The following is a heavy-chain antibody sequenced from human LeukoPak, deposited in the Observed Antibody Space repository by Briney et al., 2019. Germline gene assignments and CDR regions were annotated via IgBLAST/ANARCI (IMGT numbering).Heavy chain of an antibody. CDR3: AKDGSSWSLDY. CDR1: GFTVNSNY. D-gene: IGHD6-13*01. J-gene: IGHJ4*02. V-gene: IGHV3-53*01. Sequence: GGSLRLSCAASGFTVNSNYMSKVRQAPGKGLEWVSVIYSGGNTYYADSVKGRFTISRDNSKNTLYLQMNSLRADDTAVYYCAKDGSSWSLDYWGQGTLVTVSS. CDR2: IYSGGNT.